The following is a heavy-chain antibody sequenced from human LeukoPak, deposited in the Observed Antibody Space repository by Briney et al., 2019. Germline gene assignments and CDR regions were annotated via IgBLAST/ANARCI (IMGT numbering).Heavy chain of an antibody. CDR2: ISGNGGST. V-gene: IGHV3-64D*09. J-gene: IGHJ4*02. CDR3: VKGDRSRWYYFDY. D-gene: IGHD6-13*01. CDR1: GFTFSSYA. Sequence: GGSLRLSCSASGFTFSSYAMHWVRQAPGKGLEYVSAISGNGGSTYYADSVKGGFTISRDNSKNTLYLQMSSLRAEDTAVYYCVKGDRSRWYYFDYWGQGTLVTVSS.